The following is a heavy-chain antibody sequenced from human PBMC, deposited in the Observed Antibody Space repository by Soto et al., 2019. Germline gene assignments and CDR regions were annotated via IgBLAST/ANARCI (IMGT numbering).Heavy chain of an antibody. D-gene: IGHD1-26*01. Sequence: EVQLLESGGGLVQPGGSLRLSCAASGFTFSSYAMSWVRQAPGKGLEWGSAISGSGGSTYYADSVKGRFTISRDNSKNTMYMQMNSLRAEDTAVYYCARDKLFELLPLYFNYWGQGTLVTVST. CDR2: ISGSGGST. V-gene: IGHV3-23*01. J-gene: IGHJ4*02. CDR1: GFTFSSYA. CDR3: ARDKLFELLPLYFNY.